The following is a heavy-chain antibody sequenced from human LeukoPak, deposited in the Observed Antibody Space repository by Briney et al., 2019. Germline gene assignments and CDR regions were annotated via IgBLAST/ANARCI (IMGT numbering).Heavy chain of an antibody. D-gene: IGHD5-12*01. J-gene: IGHJ4*02. Sequence: QSGGSLRLSCAASGFTFSSYEMNWVRQAPGKGLEWVAILSYDGSSKYYADSVKGRFTISRDNSKKTLYLQMNSLRTEDTAVYYCARSAAAGRIVATFGYWGQGTLVTVSS. CDR1: GFTFSSYE. V-gene: IGHV3-30*03. CDR3: ARSAAAGRIVATFGY. CDR2: LSYDGSSK.